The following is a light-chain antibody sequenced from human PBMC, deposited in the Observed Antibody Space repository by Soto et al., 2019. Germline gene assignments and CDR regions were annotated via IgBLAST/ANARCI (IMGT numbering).Light chain of an antibody. CDR2: DAS. CDR3: QEYDGAPPIT. Sequence: IGWTQSPATLSFSIGARATLYCRAIQSVRSERLAWYQQKRGQAPTLLIFDASSRASGTPERFSGSGSGTDFTLTISRLEPEDFAVYYCQEYDGAPPITFGLGARLEI. V-gene: IGKV3-20*01. CDR1: QSVRSER. J-gene: IGKJ5*01.